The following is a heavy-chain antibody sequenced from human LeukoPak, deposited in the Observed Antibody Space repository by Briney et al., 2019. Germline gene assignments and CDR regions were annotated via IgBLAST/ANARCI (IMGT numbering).Heavy chain of an antibody. V-gene: IGHV4-39*01. J-gene: IGHJ5*02. CDR2: IYYSGST. Sequence: SETLSLTCTVSGGSLSSSSYYWGWIRQPPGKGLEWIGSIYYSGSTYYNPSLKSRVTISVDTSKNQFSLKLSSVTAADTAVYYCARRPSSRFNWFDPWGQGTLVTVSS. CDR3: ARRPSSRFNWFDP. CDR1: GGSLSSSSYY.